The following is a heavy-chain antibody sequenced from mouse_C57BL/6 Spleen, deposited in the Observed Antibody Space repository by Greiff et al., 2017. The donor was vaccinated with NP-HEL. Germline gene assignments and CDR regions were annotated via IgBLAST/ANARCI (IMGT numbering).Heavy chain of an antibody. D-gene: IGHD1-1*01. CDR1: GFNIKDDY. CDR2: IDTENGDT. CDR3: TTGYYGSSSFAY. J-gene: IGHJ3*01. Sequence: EVQLQQSGAELVRPGASVKLSCTASGFNIKDDYMHWVKQRPEQGLEWIGWIDTENGDTEYASKFSGKAPITADTSSNTAYLQLRSLTSEDTAVYYCTTGYYGSSSFAYWGQGTLVTVSA. V-gene: IGHV14-4*01.